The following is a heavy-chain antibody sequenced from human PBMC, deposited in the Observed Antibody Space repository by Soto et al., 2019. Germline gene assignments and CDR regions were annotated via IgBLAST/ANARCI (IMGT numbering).Heavy chain of an antibody. CDR3: TTDSPTHDYGDYDDY. J-gene: IGHJ4*02. CDR1: GFTFSNAW. CDR2: INSKTDGGTT. D-gene: IGHD4-17*01. Sequence: EVQLVESGGGLVKPGGSLRLSCAASGFTFSNAWMSWVRQAPGKGLEWVGRINSKTDGGTTDYAAPVKGSFNISRDDSKNTLYLQMNSLKTEDTAVYYCTTDSPTHDYGDYDDYWGQGTLVTVSS. V-gene: IGHV3-15*01.